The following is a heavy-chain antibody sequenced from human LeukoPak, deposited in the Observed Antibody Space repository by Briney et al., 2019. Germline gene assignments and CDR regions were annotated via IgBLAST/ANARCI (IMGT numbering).Heavy chain of an antibody. CDR2: ISYSGTT. CDR1: GGSFSGYY. V-gene: IGHV4-34*01. J-gene: IGHJ4*02. Sequence: SETLSLTCAVYGGSFSGYYWSWIRQPPGKGLEWIGSISYSGTTYYNPSLKSRVTISVDTSKNHFSLKLSSVTAAGTAVYYCAANSADYNTLGSSYKVWGQGTLVTVSS. CDR3: AANSADYNTLGSSYKV. D-gene: IGHD3-10*01.